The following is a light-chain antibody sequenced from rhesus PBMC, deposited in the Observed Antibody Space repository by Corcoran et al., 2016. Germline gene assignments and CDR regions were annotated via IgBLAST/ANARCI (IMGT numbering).Light chain of an antibody. Sequence: DIQMTQSPSALSASVGDRVTISCRASQNINRNLVWYQQKPGKASKLLIYTISSLQTGTPSRFSGSGSGTDFTLTISSLQPEDSAVYYCQQYYDNPLTFGGGTKVELK. J-gene: IGKJ4*01. V-gene: IGKV1S12*01. CDR3: QQYYDNPLT. CDR2: TIS. CDR1: QNINRN.